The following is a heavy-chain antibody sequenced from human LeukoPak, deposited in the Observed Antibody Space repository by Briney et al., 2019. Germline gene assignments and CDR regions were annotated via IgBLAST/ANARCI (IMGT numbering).Heavy chain of an antibody. CDR1: GFTFSSSA. V-gene: IGHV3-23*01. J-gene: IGHJ5*02. CDR2: ITPSGDST. CDR3: ARRGYCSGGSCYSNWFDP. Sequence: GGSLRLSCAASGFTFSSSAMTWVRQAPGKGLEYVSAITPSGDSTSYADSVKGRFTISRDNFKNTLFLQMNSLRADDTAVYYCARRGYCSGGSCYSNWFDPWGQGTLVTVSS. D-gene: IGHD2-15*01.